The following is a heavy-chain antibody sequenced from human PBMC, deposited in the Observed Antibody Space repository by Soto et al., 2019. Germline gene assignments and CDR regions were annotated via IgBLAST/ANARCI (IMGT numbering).Heavy chain of an antibody. Sequence: EVQLLESGGGLVQPGGSLRLSCAASGFTFSDYAMSWVRQAPGKGLEWVSAISGSGGPTFYADSVKGRFTISRDNSKNTLYLQMNSLRAEDTAVYYCAKELVYCSGGSCYSVGYFDYWGQGTLVTVSS. CDR3: AKELVYCSGGSCYSVGYFDY. CDR2: ISGSGGPT. J-gene: IGHJ4*02. V-gene: IGHV3-23*01. D-gene: IGHD2-15*01. CDR1: GFTFSDYA.